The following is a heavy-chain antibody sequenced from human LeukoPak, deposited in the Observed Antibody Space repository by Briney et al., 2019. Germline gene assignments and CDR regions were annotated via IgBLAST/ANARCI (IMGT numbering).Heavy chain of an antibody. CDR1: GFTFSNYG. D-gene: IGHD2-21*02. J-gene: IGHJ3*02. V-gene: IGHV3-30*18. CDR3: AKDRLGLAYCGGDCYSRRAFDI. Sequence: PGGSLRLSCAASGFTFSNYGMHWVRQAPGKGLEWVAVISYDGSNKYYADSVKGRFTISRDNSRNTLYLQMNSLRAEDTAVYYCAKDRLGLAYCGGDCYSRRAFDIWGQGTMVTVSS. CDR2: ISYDGSNK.